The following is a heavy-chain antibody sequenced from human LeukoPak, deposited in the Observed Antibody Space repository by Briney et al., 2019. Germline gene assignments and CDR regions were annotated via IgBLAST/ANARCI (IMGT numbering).Heavy chain of an antibody. CDR3: ARESPYYYDSSGDTDAFDI. D-gene: IGHD3-22*01. V-gene: IGHV3-21*01. Sequence: GGSLRLSCAASGFTFSSYSMNWVRQAPGKGLEWVSSISSSTSYIYYADSVKGRFTISRDNAKNSLYLQVNSLRAEDTAVYYCARESPYYYDSSGDTDAFDIWGQGTMVTVSS. CDR1: GFTFSSYS. CDR2: ISSSTSYI. J-gene: IGHJ3*02.